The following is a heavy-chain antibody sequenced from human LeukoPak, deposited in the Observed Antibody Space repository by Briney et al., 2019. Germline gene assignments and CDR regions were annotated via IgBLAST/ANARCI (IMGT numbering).Heavy chain of an antibody. J-gene: IGHJ4*02. Sequence: PSQTLSLTCTVSGGSISSGSYYWTWIRQPAGKGLEWIGRIYTSGSTKYNPSLKSRVTISVDTSKNQFSLKLSSVTAADTAVYYCARKSFHTSSYDYWGQGTLVTVSS. D-gene: IGHD2-2*01. CDR1: GGSISSGSYY. CDR2: IYTSGST. CDR3: ARKSFHTSSYDY. V-gene: IGHV4-61*02.